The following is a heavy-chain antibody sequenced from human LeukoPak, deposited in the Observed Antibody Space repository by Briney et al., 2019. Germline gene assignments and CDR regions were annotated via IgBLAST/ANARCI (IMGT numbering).Heavy chain of an antibody. CDR1: GYIFTSYG. J-gene: IGHJ3*01. V-gene: IGHV7-4-1*02. CDR3: ASAARSVRGLEAFDV. Sequence: ASVKVSCKASGYIFTSYGITWVRQAPGQGLEWMGWIHTNTERPTYAQGFTGRFVFSLDTSVSTAYLHISSLKAEDTAMYFCASAARSVRGLEAFDVWGQGTMVIVSS. CDR2: IHTNTERP. D-gene: IGHD4-17*01.